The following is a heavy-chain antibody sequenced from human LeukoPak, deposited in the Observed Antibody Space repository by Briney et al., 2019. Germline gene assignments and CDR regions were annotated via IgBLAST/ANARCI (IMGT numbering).Heavy chain of an antibody. CDR1: GYTFTSYD. CDR3: ARASPRYCSGGSCYNFDY. D-gene: IGHD2-15*01. V-gene: IGHV1-46*01. CDR2: INPSGGST. J-gene: IGHJ4*02. Sequence: ASVKVSCKASGYTFTSYDINWVRQATGQGLEWMGIINPSGGSTSYAQKFQGRVTMTRDMSTSTVYMELSSLRSEDTAVYYCARASPRYCSGGSCYNFDYWGQGTLVTVSS.